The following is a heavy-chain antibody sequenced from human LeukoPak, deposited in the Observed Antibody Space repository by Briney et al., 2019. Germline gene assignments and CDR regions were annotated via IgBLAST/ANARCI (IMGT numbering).Heavy chain of an antibody. V-gene: IGHV3-48*02. J-gene: IGHJ4*02. Sequence: GGSLRLSCATSGFTFSAYSMIWVRQTPGKGLECLSYITSSSDSIHYADSVRGRFTVSRDNAKNSLYLQMNSLRDEDTAVYYCARDPGYSRQSSYGYFDHWGQGTLATVSS. CDR2: ITSSSDSI. CDR1: GFTFSAYS. CDR3: ARDPGYSRQSSYGYFDH. D-gene: IGHD1-26*01.